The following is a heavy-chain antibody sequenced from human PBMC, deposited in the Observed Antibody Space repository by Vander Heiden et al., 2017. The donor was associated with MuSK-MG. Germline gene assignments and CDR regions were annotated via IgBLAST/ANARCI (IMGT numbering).Heavy chain of an antibody. Sequence: QVQLQESGPGLVKPSETLSLPCTVSGGSISSYYWSWIRQPPGKGLDWIGYIYYSGSTNYNPSLKSRVTISVDTSKNQFSLKLSSVTAADTAVYYCARPRSPAAPHFDYWGQGTLVTVSS. CDR3: ARPRSPAAPHFDY. CDR2: IYYSGST. J-gene: IGHJ4*02. V-gene: IGHV4-59*08. CDR1: GGSISSYY. D-gene: IGHD2-2*01.